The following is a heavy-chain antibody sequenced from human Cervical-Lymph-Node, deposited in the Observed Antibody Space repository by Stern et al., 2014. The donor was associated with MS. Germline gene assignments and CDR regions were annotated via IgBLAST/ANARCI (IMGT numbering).Heavy chain of an antibody. V-gene: IGHV1-8*01. Sequence: QLVQSGAEVKKPWASVKVSCTASGYTFTSYDITWVRKAPGPGLERMGWVNPMSCDTVCAKKCQGRATMTRDTSTSTVYMKLSSLRSEDTAVYYCARGLWKWLAAAYFQHWGQGTLVTVSS. D-gene: IGHD3-22*01. CDR2: VNPMSCDT. CDR3: ARGLWKWLAAAYFQH. CDR1: GYTFTSYD. J-gene: IGHJ1*01.